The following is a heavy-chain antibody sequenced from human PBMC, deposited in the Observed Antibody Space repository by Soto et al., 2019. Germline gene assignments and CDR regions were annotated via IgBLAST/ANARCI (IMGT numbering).Heavy chain of an antibody. CDR2: INHSGST. J-gene: IGHJ4*02. Sequence: SETLSLTFAFYGWPFSVHSWTWIRQPPGTGLEWIGEINHSGSTNYNPSLKSRVTISVDTSKNQFSLKLTSVTAADTAVYYCARDKITGLFDYWGQGTLVTVS. D-gene: IGHD2-8*02. V-gene: IGHV4-34*01. CDR3: ARDKITGLFDY. CDR1: GWPFSVHS.